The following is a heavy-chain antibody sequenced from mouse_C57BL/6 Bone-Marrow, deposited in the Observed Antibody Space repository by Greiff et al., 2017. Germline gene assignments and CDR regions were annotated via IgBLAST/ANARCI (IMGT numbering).Heavy chain of an antibody. Sequence: QVQLQQPGAELVKPGASVKLSCKASGYTFTSYWMHWVKQRPGQGLEWIGMIHPNSGSTNYNEKFKSKATLTVDKSSRPAYMQLSSLTSEDSAVDYCARWGSLFGYWGQGTTLTVSS. CDR2: IHPNSGST. CDR3: ARWGSLFGY. CDR1: GYTFTSYW. V-gene: IGHV1-64*01. J-gene: IGHJ2*01.